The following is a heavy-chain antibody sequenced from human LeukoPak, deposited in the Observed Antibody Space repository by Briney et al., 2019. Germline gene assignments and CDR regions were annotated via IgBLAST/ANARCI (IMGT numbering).Heavy chain of an antibody. D-gene: IGHD5-18*01. CDR1: GFTFSSYA. CDR3: AKEGIQLFFYGMDV. CDR2: ISGSGGST. J-gene: IGHJ6*02. V-gene: IGHV3-23*01. Sequence: GSLRLSCAASGFTFSSYAMSWVRQAPGKGLEWVSAISGSGGSTYYADSVKGRFTIFRDNSKNTLYLQMNSLRAEDTAVYYCAKEGIQLFFYGMDVWGQGTTVTVSS.